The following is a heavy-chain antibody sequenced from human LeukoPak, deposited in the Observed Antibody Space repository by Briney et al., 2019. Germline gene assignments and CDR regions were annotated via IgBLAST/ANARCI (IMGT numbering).Heavy chain of an antibody. Sequence: GGSLRLSCAASGFTFSSYDMHGVRQATGKGLEWVSAIGTAGDTYYPGSVKGRFTISRENAKNSLYLQMNSLRAGDTAVYYCARFGGYSYGYDYWGQGTLVTVSS. CDR2: IGTAGDT. V-gene: IGHV3-13*01. CDR3: ARFGGYSYGYDY. J-gene: IGHJ4*02. D-gene: IGHD5-18*01. CDR1: GFTFSSYD.